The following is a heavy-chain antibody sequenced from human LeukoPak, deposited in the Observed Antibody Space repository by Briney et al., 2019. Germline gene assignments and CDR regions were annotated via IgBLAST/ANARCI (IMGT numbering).Heavy chain of an antibody. J-gene: IGHJ3*02. CDR1: GFTFSTYS. V-gene: IGHV3-21*01. Sequence: GGSLRLSCTASGFTFSTYSMNWVRRAPGKGLQWVSSISSSTNVIYYADSVKGRFTISRDNTKNSVYLQLNSLRAEDTAVYYCARDIPRPTGYNDAFHIWGQGTMVTVSS. D-gene: IGHD5-18*01. CDR2: ISSSTNVI. CDR3: ARDIPRPTGYNDAFHI.